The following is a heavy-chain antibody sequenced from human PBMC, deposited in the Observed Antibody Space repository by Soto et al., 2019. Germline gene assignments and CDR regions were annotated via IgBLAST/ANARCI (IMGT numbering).Heavy chain of an antibody. CDR1: GFTFSSYW. CDR3: AREGSGYDSDYGMDV. J-gene: IGHJ6*02. Sequence: GGSQRLSCAASGFTFSSYWMHWVRQAPGKGLVWVSRINSDGSSTSYADSVKGRFTISRDNAKNTLYLQMNSLRAEDTAVYYCAREGSGYDSDYGMDVWGQGTTVTVSS. D-gene: IGHD5-12*01. V-gene: IGHV3-74*01. CDR2: INSDGSST.